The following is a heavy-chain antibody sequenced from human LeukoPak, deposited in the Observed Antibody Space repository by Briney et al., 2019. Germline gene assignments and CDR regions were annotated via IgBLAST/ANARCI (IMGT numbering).Heavy chain of an antibody. Sequence: GGSLRLSCAASGFTFSSYAMHWVRQAPGKGLEWVAVISYDGSNKYHADSVKGRFTISRDNSKNTLYLQMNSLRAEDTAVYYCASLAATDAFDIWGQGTMVTVSS. CDR3: ASLAATDAFDI. J-gene: IGHJ3*02. D-gene: IGHD6-19*01. CDR1: GFTFSSYA. V-gene: IGHV3-30-3*01. CDR2: ISYDGSNK.